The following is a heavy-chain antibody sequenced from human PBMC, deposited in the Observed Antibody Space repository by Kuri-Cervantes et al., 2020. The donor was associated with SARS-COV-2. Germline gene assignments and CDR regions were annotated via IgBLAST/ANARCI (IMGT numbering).Heavy chain of an antibody. CDR3: VKENSGRAPLMDV. V-gene: IGHV3-23*01. Sequence: GGSLRLSCAASGFTFSNSALNWVRQAPGKGLEWVSTISESGGVTYYADSVMGRFTILRDNSKNTLYLQMNSLRADDTAVYYCVKENSGRAPLMDVWGQGTTVTVSS. CDR1: GFTFSNSA. J-gene: IGHJ6*02. CDR2: ISESGGVT. D-gene: IGHD1-26*01.